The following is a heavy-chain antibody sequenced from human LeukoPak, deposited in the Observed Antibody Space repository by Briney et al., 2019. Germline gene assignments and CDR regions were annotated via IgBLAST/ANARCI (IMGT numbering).Heavy chain of an antibody. D-gene: IGHD3-10*01. V-gene: IGHV3-30*02. CDR2: IQYDGSN. CDR3: AKEGLDSGSSFSAWFDP. Sequence: PGGSLRLSCAASGFTFSSYGMHWVRQAPGKGLEWVAFIQYDGSNNYADSVKGRFTISRDNSKNTLYLQMNSLRAEDTAVYYCAKEGLDSGSSFSAWFDPWGQGTLVTVSS. J-gene: IGHJ5*02. CDR1: GFTFSSYG.